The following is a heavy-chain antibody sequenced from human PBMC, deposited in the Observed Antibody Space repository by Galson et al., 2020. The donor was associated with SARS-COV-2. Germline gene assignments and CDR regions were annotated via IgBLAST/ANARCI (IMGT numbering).Heavy chain of an antibody. J-gene: IGHJ4*02. CDR2: IYNSGGT. CDR1: GASSSSSSSYY. CDR3: ARYASATYFDS. V-gene: IGHV4-39*07. Sequence: SETLSLTCTVSGASSSSSSSYYCGWLRQPPGKGLEWIGSIYNSGGTHYNPSLKSRATVSIDTSANQFSLKVSSVTAADTAVYYCARYASATYFDSWGQGTLVTVSS. D-gene: IGHD2-15*01.